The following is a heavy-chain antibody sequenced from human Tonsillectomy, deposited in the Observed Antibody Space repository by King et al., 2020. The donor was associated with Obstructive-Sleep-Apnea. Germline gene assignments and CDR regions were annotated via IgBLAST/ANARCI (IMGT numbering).Heavy chain of an antibody. J-gene: IGHJ4*02. Sequence: VQLVESGGGLIQPGRSLRLSCAASGFTFDDYAMHWVRQAPGKGLEWVSGISWNSARVGYADSVKGRFTISRDNAKNSLYLQMNSVRDEDTALYYCAKEFYASGSYYALDYWGQGTLVTVSS. CDR2: ISWNSARV. V-gene: IGHV3-9*01. CDR1: GFTFDDYA. CDR3: AKEFYASGSYYALDY. D-gene: IGHD3-10*01.